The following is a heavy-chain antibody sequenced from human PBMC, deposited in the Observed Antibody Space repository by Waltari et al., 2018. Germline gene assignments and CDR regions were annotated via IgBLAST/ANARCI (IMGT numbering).Heavy chain of an antibody. D-gene: IGHD4-17*01. CDR3: AKDYGATLRGWFDP. Sequence: QVQLQQWGAGLLKPSETLSLTCAVYGGSFSGYYWSWVRQPPGKGMEWIGEINHSGSTNSNPSLKSRVTISVDTSKNQFSLMLNSVTDADTAVYYCAKDYGATLRGWFDPWGQGNLVIVSS. V-gene: IGHV4-34*01. CDR1: GGSFSGYY. J-gene: IGHJ5*02. CDR2: INHSGST.